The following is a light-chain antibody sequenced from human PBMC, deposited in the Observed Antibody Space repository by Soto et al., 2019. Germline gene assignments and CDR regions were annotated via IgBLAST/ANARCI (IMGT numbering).Light chain of an antibody. CDR3: SSYAASNNLGE. CDR1: SSDVGGYNY. Sequence: QSALTQPPSASGSPGQSVTISCIGTSSDVGGYNYVSWYQQHPGKAPKLMIYEVSKRPSGVPDRFSGSKSGNTASLTVSGLQAEDEADYYCSSYAASNNLGEFGGGTQLTVL. J-gene: IGLJ2*01. CDR2: EVS. V-gene: IGLV2-8*01.